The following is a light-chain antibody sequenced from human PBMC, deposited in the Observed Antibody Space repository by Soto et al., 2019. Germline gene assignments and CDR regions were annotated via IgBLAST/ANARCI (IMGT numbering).Light chain of an antibody. Sequence: IQMTQSPSTLSASVGDRVTITCRASQSVSSWLAWYQQKPGKAPKVLIYDASSLESGVPSRFSGSGSGTEFTLPFSSLQPDDFATYYCQQYNRYWTFGQGTKV. CDR2: DAS. V-gene: IGKV1-5*01. CDR1: QSVSSW. J-gene: IGKJ1*01. CDR3: QQYNRYWT.